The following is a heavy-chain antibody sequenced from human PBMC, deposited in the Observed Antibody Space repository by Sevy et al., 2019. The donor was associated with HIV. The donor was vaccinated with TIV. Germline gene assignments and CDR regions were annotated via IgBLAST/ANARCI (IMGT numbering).Heavy chain of an antibody. V-gene: IGHV1-69*13. CDR1: GGTFSSYA. CDR2: IIPIFGTA. D-gene: IGHD1-26*01. Sequence: AAVKVSCKASGGTFSSYAISWVRQAPRQGLEGMGVIIPIFGTANYAQKFQGRVTISADESTSTAYMELTSLKSDDTAVYYCARGGGVGATTTPDSWGQGTLVTVSS. CDR3: ARGGGVGATTTPDS. J-gene: IGHJ4*02.